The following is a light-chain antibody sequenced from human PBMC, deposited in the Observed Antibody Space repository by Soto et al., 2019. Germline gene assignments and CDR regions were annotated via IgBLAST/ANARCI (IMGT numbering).Light chain of an antibody. CDR2: EHN. CDR1: SSNIGAGYE. Sequence: QSVLTQPPSVSEAPGQRVTISCTGSSSNIGAGYEAHWYQQVPGTAPKLLISEHNNRPSGVPDRFSGSKAGTSASLAITGLQAEEEAEYYCQSYDSSLSGYVFGTGTKLTVL. J-gene: IGLJ1*01. V-gene: IGLV1-40*01. CDR3: QSYDSSLSGYV.